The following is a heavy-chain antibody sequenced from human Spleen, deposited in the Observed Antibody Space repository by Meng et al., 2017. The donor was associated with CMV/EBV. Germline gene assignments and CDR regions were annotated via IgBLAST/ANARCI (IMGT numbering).Heavy chain of an antibody. CDR2: INPNSGNT. Sequence: KASGYAIAGYYVHWVRQAPGQGLEWMGWINPNSGNTNYAQKFQGRVTMTRDTSISTAYMELRRLKSDDTAVYFCARDRSEWELLWDFWGQGTLVTVSS. D-gene: IGHD1-26*01. CDR3: ARDRSEWELLWDF. CDR1: GYAIAGYY. J-gene: IGHJ4*02. V-gene: IGHV1-2*02.